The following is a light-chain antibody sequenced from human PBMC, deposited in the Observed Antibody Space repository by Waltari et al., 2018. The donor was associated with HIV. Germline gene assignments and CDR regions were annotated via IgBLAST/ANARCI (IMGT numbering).Light chain of an antibody. CDR2: TDL. J-gene: IGLJ3*02. V-gene: IGLV3-27*01. Sequence: SYELTQPSSVSVSPGQTARLTCSGDGLAKRYVRWFQQKPGPAPVLVIYTDLERPAGIRERCSGSSSGTTVTLTISGAQVEDEADYYCFSAADNNLGVFGGGTKVTVL. CDR1: GLAKRY. CDR3: FSAADNNLGV.